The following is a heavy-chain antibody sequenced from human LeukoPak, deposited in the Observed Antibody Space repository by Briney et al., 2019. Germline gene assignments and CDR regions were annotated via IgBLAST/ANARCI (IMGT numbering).Heavy chain of an antibody. Sequence: PGGSLRLSCAASGFTVSSDYMSWVRQAPGKGLEWVSVIYSGGSTYYADSVKGRFTISRDNSKNTLYLQMNSLRAKDTAVYYCARDARGALGYCSSTSCYAAFDIWGQGTMVTVSS. CDR1: GFTVSSDY. D-gene: IGHD2-2*01. J-gene: IGHJ3*02. CDR2: IYSGGST. CDR3: ARDARGALGYCSSTSCYAAFDI. V-gene: IGHV3-66*01.